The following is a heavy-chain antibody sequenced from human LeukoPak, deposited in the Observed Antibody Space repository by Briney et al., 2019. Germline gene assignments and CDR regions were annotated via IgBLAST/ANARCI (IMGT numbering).Heavy chain of an antibody. J-gene: IGHJ3*01. CDR2: IYSDGTAP. V-gene: IGHV3-74*01. Sequence: GGSLRLSCAASGFTFNTAWMHWVRQVPGKGLVWVSRIYSDGTAPRYAEFVKGRFTISRDNAKNTLYLQMNSLTIEDTAVYYGATDSGHSFFYWGQGTKVTVSA. CDR3: ATDSGHSFFY. CDR1: GFTFNTAW. D-gene: IGHD3-10*01.